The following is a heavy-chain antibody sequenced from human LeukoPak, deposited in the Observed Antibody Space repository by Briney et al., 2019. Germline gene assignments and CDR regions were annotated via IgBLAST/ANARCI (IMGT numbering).Heavy chain of an antibody. CDR1: GGSIGSYY. CDR3: ARSGTYYYYGMDV. CDR2: IYYSGST. V-gene: IGHV4-59*08. Sequence: SETLSPTCTVSGGSIGSYYWGWIRQPPGKGLEWIGFIYYSGSTNYNPSLKSRVAISVDTSKNQFSLKLSSVTAADTAVYYCARSGTYYYYGMDVWGQGTTVTVSS. J-gene: IGHJ6*02. D-gene: IGHD1-1*01.